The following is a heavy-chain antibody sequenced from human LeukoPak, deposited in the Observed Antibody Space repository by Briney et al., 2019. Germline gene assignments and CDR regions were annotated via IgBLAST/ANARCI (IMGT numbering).Heavy chain of an antibody. D-gene: IGHD4-23*01. CDR1: GESFSGYY. V-gene: IGHV4-34*01. CDR3: AGLGLRWYSLAEYFQH. CDR2: INHSGST. Sequence: PLETLSLTCAVYGESFSGYYWSWIRQPPGKGLEWIGEINHSGSTNYNPSLKSRVTISVDTSKNQFSLKLSSVTAADTAVYYCAGLGLRWYSLAEYFQHWGQGTLVTVSS. J-gene: IGHJ1*01.